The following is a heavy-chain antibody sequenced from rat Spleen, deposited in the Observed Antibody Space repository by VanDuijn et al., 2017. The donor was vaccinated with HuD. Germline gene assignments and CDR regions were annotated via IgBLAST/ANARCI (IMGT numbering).Heavy chain of an antibody. J-gene: IGHJ2*01. Sequence: EVQLVESGGGLVQPGRSLKISCAASGFIFSDYHLAWVRQAPTKGLEWVASINYDGSSIYYRDSVKGRFTISRDNAKSSLYLKMDSLRSEDSATYYCTRDRILRSTGFDYWGQGVMVTVSS. CDR3: TRDRILRSTGFDY. D-gene: IGHD1-6*01. CDR1: GFIFSDYH. V-gene: IGHV5-20*01. CDR2: INYDGSSI.